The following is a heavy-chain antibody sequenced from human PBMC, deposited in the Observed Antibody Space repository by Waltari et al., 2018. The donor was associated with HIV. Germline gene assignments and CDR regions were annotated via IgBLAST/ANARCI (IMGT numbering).Heavy chain of an antibody. J-gene: IGHJ4*02. CDR3: ARDKAPYSSSSAVDY. Sequence: VQLMESGGGVVQPGKSLRLSCATSGFTFGSIGIPWVGQAPGKGLEWVAVINEDGSNKFYAESVKGRLLISRDNSKNTLFLQMNSLRDEDTGLYYCARDKAPYSSSSAVDYWGQGTLVTVS. V-gene: IGHV3-33*01. D-gene: IGHD6-6*01. CDR1: GFTFGSIG. CDR2: INEDGSNK.